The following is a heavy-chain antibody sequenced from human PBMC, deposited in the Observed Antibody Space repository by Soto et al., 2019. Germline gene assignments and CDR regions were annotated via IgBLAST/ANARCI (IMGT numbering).Heavy chain of an antibody. CDR2: IWHDGGNK. CDR3: ARDGDVNTGFGKDY. J-gene: IGHJ4*02. D-gene: IGHD3-16*01. V-gene: IGHV3-33*01. CDR1: GFTFSSYG. Sequence: RLSCAASGFTFSSYGMHWVRQAPGKGLEWVAFIWHDGGNKFYAESVKGRFTISRDNSKNTLYLQMTSLSAEDTAMYYCARDGDVNTGFGKDYWGQGTLVTVSS.